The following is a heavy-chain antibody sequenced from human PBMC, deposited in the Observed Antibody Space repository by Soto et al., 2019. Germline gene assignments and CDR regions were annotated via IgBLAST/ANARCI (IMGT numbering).Heavy chain of an antibody. D-gene: IGHD1-1*01. CDR3: ARAAGNGNWFDP. CDR2: INAGNGNT. CDR1: GYTFPSYA. J-gene: IGHJ5*02. Sequence: GASVKVSCKASGYTFPSYAMHWVRQAPGQRLEWMGWINAGNGNTKYSQKFQGRVTITRDTSASTAYMELSSLRSEDTAVYYCARAAGNGNWFDPWGQGTLVTVSS. V-gene: IGHV1-3*01.